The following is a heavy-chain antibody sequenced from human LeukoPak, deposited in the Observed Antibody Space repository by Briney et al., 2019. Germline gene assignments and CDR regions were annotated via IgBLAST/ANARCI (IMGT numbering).Heavy chain of an antibody. V-gene: IGHV3-48*03. CDR3: ARTYSYSETYFALEY. D-gene: IGHD1-26*01. CDR2: ISSSGSTI. Sequence: GGSLRLSCAASGFTFSSYEMNWVRQAPGKGLEWVSYISSSGSTIYYADSVKGRFTISRDDAKNSLYLQMNSLRAEDTAIYYCARTYSYSETYFALEYWGQGTLVTVSS. CDR1: GFTFSSYE. J-gene: IGHJ4*02.